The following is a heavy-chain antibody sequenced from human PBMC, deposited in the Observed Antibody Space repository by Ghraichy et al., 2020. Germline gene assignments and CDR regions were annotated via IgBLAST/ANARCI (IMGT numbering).Heavy chain of an antibody. J-gene: IGHJ4*02. V-gene: IGHV3-23*01. CDR2: ISGSGGRR. CDR3: AKQYCSGGSCSYYSDY. D-gene: IGHD2-15*01. CDR1: GFTFSSYA. Sequence: GESLRLSCAASGFTFSSYAMSWVRQAPGKGLEWVSDISGSGGRRDHADSVKGRFTISRDNSKNTLYLQMNSLRAEDTAVYYCAKQYCSGGSCSYYSDYWGQGTLVTVSS.